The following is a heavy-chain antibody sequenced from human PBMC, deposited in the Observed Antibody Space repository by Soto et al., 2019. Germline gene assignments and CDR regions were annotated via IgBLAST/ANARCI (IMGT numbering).Heavy chain of an antibody. J-gene: IGHJ6*02. CDR1: GFTFSSYD. CDR2: IGTAGDT. D-gene: IGHD2-2*01. Sequence: EVQLVESGGGLVQPGGSLRLSCAASGFTFSSYDMHWVRQATGKGLEWVSAIGTAGDTYYPGSVKGRFTISRENVKNSLYLQMNSLRAGDTAVYYCARGGDCSKTSCYWARLYYGLDVWGQGTTVTVSS. V-gene: IGHV3-13*01. CDR3: ARGGDCSKTSCYWARLYYGLDV.